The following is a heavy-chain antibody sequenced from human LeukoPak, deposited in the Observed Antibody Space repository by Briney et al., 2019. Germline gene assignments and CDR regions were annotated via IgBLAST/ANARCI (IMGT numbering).Heavy chain of an antibody. J-gene: IGHJ6*02. CDR1: GFTFSRYS. Sequence: SGGSLRLSCAASGFTFSRYSINWVRQAPGKGLEWVSYISNSRSTIYYANSVKGRFTISRDNSKNTLYLQMGSLRGEDMAVYYCARGLITGAAGTYYYYGMDVWGQGTTVTVSS. V-gene: IGHV3-48*01. CDR2: ISNSRSTI. CDR3: ARGLITGAAGTYYYYGMDV. D-gene: IGHD6-13*01.